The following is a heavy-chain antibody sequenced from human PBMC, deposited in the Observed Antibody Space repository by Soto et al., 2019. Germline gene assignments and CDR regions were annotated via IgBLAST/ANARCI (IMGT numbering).Heavy chain of an antibody. CDR2: ISSSSSTI. CDR1: GFTFSSYS. D-gene: IGHD3-22*01. CDR3: ARGAYYDSSGYLFDY. J-gene: IGHJ4*02. V-gene: IGHV3-48*01. Sequence: GGSLRLSCAASGFTFSSYSMNWVRQAPGKGLEWVSYISSSSSTIYYADSVKGRFTISRDNAKNSLYLQMNSLRAEDTAVYYCARGAYYDSSGYLFDYWGQGT.